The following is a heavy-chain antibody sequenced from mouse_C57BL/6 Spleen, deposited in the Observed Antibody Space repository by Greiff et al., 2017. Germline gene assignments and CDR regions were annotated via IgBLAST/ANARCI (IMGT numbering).Heavy chain of an antibody. V-gene: IGHV5-4*01. Sequence: EVQRVESGGGLVKPGGSLKLSCAASGFTFSSYAMSWVRQTPEKRLEWVATISDGGSYTYYPDNVKGRFTISRDNAKNNRYLQMSHLKSEDTAMYYCARVLLRWAMDYWGQGTSVTVSS. CDR3: ARVLLRWAMDY. D-gene: IGHD1-1*01. J-gene: IGHJ4*01. CDR1: GFTFSSYA. CDR2: ISDGGSYT.